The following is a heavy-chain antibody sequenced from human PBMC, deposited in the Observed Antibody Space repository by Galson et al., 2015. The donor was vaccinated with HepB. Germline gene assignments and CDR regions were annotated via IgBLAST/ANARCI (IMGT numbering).Heavy chain of an antibody. V-gene: IGHV3-48*01. Sequence: SLRLSCAASGFRFDDYSMNWVRQAPGKGLEWVSYTSGTSRLIYYSDSVKGQFTISRDNAKNFLYLQMNNLRVEDTGTYYCARDRFGVNTYDSWGQGTLVTVSS. CDR2: TSGTSRLI. CDR3: ARDRFGVNTYDS. J-gene: IGHJ4*02. D-gene: IGHD3-16*01. CDR1: GFRFDDYS.